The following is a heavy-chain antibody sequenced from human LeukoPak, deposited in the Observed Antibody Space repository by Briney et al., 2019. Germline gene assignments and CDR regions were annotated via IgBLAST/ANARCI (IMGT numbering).Heavy chain of an antibody. CDR1: GGSFSGYY. Sequence: SETLSLTCAVYGGSFSGYYWSWIRQPPGKGLEWIAEINHSGSTNYNPSLKSRVTISVDTPKKQFSLKLSSVTAADTAVYYCARVRPIVAPAARRPYGMDVWGQGTTVTVSS. D-gene: IGHD2-2*01. J-gene: IGHJ6*02. CDR3: ARVRPIVAPAARRPYGMDV. V-gene: IGHV4-34*01. CDR2: INHSGST.